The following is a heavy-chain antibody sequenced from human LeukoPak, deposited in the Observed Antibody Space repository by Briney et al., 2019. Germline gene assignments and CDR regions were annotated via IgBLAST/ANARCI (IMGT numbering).Heavy chain of an antibody. CDR2: ISGSGGST. J-gene: IGHJ4*02. Sequence: PGGSLRLSCAASGFTFSSYAMSWVRQAPGKGLEWVSAISGSGGSTYYADSVKGRFTISRDNSKNTLYLQMNSLRAEDTAVYYCAKALRGFLMATIPRTYYFDYWGQGTLVTVSS. D-gene: IGHD5-24*01. CDR3: AKALRGFLMATIPRTYYFDY. V-gene: IGHV3-23*01. CDR1: GFTFSSYA.